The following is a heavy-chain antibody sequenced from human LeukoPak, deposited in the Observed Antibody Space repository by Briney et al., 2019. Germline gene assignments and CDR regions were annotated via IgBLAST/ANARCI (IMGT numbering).Heavy chain of an antibody. CDR1: GGSFSDYY. J-gene: IGHJ3*02. CDR3: ARRRRSITMIVVVKRGAFDI. Sequence: SETLSLTCAVYGGSFSDYYWSWIRQPPGKGLEWIGEINHSGSTNYNPSLKSRVTISVDTSKNQFSLKLSSVTAADTAVYYCARRRRSITMIVVVKRGAFDIWGQGTMVTVSS. D-gene: IGHD3-22*01. CDR2: INHSGST. V-gene: IGHV4-34*01.